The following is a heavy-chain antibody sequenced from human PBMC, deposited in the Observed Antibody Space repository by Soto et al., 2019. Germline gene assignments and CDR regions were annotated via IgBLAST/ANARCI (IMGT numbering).Heavy chain of an antibody. V-gene: IGHV3-23*01. J-gene: IGHJ4*02. D-gene: IGHD2-8*02. CDR2: ISGSGGST. CDR1: GFTFSGYA. CDR3: AKDGAVLAGKDVDY. Sequence: PGGSLRLSCAASGFTFSGYAMSCVRQAPGKGLEWVSAISGSGGSTYYAHSVKGRFTISRDNSKNTLYLQMNSLRAEDTAVYYCAKDGAVLAGKDVDYWGQGTLVTVSS.